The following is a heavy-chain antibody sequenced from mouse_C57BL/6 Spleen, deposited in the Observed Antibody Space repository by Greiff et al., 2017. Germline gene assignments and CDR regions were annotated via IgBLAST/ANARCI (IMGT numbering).Heavy chain of an antibody. J-gene: IGHJ2*01. CDR3: ASGLYYGNGYFEY. V-gene: IGHV1-53*01. CDR2: INPSNGGT. D-gene: IGHD2-1*01. CDR1: GYTFTSYW. Sequence: VQLQQPGTGLVKPGASVKLSCKASGYTFTSYWMHWVKQRPGQGLEWIGNINPSNGGTNYNEKFKSKATMTVDKSSSTAYMQLSSLTSEDSAVYYCASGLYYGNGYFEYWGQGTTLTVSS.